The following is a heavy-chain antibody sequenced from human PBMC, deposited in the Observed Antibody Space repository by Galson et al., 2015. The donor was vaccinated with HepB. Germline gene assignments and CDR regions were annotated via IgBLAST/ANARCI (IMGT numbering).Heavy chain of an antibody. CDR3: TTYSAGRPEYFQY. D-gene: IGHD4-11*01. Sequence: SLRLSCADSGLTFNNAWVSWVRQAPGKGLEWVGRVEGKIDGETTDYAAPVKGRFIISRDDSGNTVYLQINSLKTEDTALYYCTTYSAGRPEYFQYWGQGTLVTVSS. CDR2: VEGKIDGETT. J-gene: IGHJ1*01. V-gene: IGHV3-15*04. CDR1: GLTFNNAW.